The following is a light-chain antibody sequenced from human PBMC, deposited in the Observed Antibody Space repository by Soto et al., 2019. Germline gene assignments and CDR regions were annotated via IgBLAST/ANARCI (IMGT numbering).Light chain of an antibody. J-gene: IGKJ2*01. V-gene: IGKV3-20*01. CDR3: QQYRTSPYT. CDR1: QSVSNSY. Sequence: EIVLTQSPSTLSLSPGERATLSCRASQSVSNSYFAWYQQKPGQAPRLLIYGTSNTATGIPARFSGSRSGTDFTLTISSLEPEDFAVYYCQQYRTSPYTFGQGTKVDIK. CDR2: GTS.